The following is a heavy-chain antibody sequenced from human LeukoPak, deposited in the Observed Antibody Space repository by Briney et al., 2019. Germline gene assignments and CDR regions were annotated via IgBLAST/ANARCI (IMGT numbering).Heavy chain of an antibody. J-gene: IGHJ4*02. CDR2: ISGSGGST. CDR3: AREESGGSSSFDY. CDR1: GFTFSSYA. V-gene: IGHV3-23*01. Sequence: PGGSLRLSCAASGFTFSSYAMSWVRQAPGKGLEWVSAISGSGGSTYYADSVKGRFTISRDNSKNTLFLQMNSLRAEDTAVYYCAREESGGSSSFDYWGQGTLVTVSS. D-gene: IGHD1-26*01.